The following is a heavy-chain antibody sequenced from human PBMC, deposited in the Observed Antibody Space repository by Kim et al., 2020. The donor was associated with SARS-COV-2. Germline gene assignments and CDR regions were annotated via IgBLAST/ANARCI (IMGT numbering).Heavy chain of an antibody. CDR2: ISSSGSTI. V-gene: IGHV3-48*03. D-gene: IGHD1-26*01. CDR1: GFSFSNYE. CDR3: AGGPKYTGSYLVEP. Sequence: GGSLRLSCAASGFSFSNYEMAWVRQAPGKGLEWVSYISSSGSTIKYADSVKGRFTISRDDARNSLYLQMNSLRAENTALYYCAGGPKYTGSYLVEPWGQSTLVTVS. J-gene: IGHJ5*02.